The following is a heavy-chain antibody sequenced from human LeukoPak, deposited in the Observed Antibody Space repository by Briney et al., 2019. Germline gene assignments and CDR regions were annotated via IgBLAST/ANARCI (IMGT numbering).Heavy chain of an antibody. CDR3: AGRTGGTHAFDY. CDR1: GAPIRRGSYF. J-gene: IGHJ4*02. Sequence: SETLSLTCSVSGAPIRRGSYFWRWIRQHPGKGLEWIGYIYNSGGAYYNPSLKSRVIISVDTSKNQFSLKLSSVTAADTAVYHCAGRTGGTHAFDYWGQGTLVTVSS. CDR2: IYNSGGA. D-gene: IGHD1-26*01. V-gene: IGHV4-31*03.